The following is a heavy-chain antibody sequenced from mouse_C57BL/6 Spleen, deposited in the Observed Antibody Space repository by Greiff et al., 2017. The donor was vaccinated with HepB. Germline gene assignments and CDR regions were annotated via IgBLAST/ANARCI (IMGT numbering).Heavy chain of an antibody. CDR3: ARGGVTTKAFDY. J-gene: IGHJ2*01. Sequence: QVHVKQSGAELVRPGSSVKLSCKASGYTFTSYWMDWVKQRPGQGLEWIGNIYPSDSETHYNQKFKDKATLTVDKSSSTAYMQLSSLTSEDSAVYYGARGGVTTKAFDYWGQGTTLTVSS. CDR1: GYTFTSYW. V-gene: IGHV1-61*01. D-gene: IGHD2-2*01. CDR2: IYPSDSET.